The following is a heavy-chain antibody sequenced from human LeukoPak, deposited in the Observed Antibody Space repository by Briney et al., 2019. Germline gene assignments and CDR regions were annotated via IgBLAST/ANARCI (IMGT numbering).Heavy chain of an antibody. CDR1: GFTFSSYE. V-gene: IGHV3-30*04. CDR2: ISYDGSNK. CDR3: ARDQGTTVVTPLL. Sequence: GGSLRLSCAASGFTFSSYEMNWARQAPGKGLEWVAVISYDGSNKYYADSVKGRFTISRDNSKNTLYLQMNSLRAEDTAVYYCARDQGTTVVTPLLWGQGTLVTVSS. D-gene: IGHD4-23*01. J-gene: IGHJ4*02.